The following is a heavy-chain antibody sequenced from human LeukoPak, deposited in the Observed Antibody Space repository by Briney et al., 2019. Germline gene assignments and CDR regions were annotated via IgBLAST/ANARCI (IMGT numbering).Heavy chain of an antibody. CDR2: ISGSGGST. D-gene: IGHD2-21*02. CDR3: AKATTSLRDFVVVTAPGY. CDR1: GFTFSSDS. V-gene: IGHV3-23*01. J-gene: IGHJ4*02. Sequence: GGSLRLSCAASGFTFSSDSMNWVRQAPGKGLEWVSAISGSGGSTYYADSVKGRFTISRDNSKNTLYLQMNSLRAEDTAVYYCAKATTSLRDFVVVTAPGYWGQGTLVTVSS.